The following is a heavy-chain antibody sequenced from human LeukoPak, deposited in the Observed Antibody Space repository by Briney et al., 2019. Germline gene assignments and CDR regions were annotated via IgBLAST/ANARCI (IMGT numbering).Heavy chain of an antibody. V-gene: IGHV3-23*01. Sequence: GGSLRLSCTASGFTFNNFAMSWVRQAPGKGLEWVAGITETGVTTNYADSVRGRFTISRDNSKNTLYLQMNSLITEDTAVYYCDSGYVVSEQTRPVWGKGTTVTVSS. CDR3: DSGYVVSEQTRPV. J-gene: IGHJ6*04. CDR1: GFTFNNFA. D-gene: IGHD5-12*01. CDR2: ITETGVTT.